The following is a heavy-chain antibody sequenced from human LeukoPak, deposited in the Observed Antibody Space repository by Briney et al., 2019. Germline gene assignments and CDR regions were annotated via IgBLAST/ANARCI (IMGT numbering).Heavy chain of an antibody. CDR2: ISSSSSYI. CDR3: ARELESGSVDY. Sequence: GGSLRLSCAASGFTFSSYSMNWVRQAPGKGLEWVSSISSSSSYIYYADSVKGRFTISRDNSKNTLYLQMNSLRAEDTAVYYCARELESGSVDYWGQGTLVTVSS. CDR1: GFTFSSYS. V-gene: IGHV3-21*01. D-gene: IGHD3-3*01. J-gene: IGHJ4*02.